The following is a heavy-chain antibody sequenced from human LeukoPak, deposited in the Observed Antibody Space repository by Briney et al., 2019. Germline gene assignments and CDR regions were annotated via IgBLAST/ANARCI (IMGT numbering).Heavy chain of an antibody. CDR2: ISWNGGNI. CDR3: ARGRFIAAGVIDY. J-gene: IGHJ4*02. CDR1: GFTFDDYA. D-gene: IGHD6-13*01. Sequence: GGSLRLSCAASGFTFDDYAMHWVRQAPGKGLVWDSGISWNGGNIGYADSVKGRFTISRDNAKNSLYLQMNRLRADDTAVYYCARGRFIAAGVIDYWGQGTLVTVSS. V-gene: IGHV3-9*01.